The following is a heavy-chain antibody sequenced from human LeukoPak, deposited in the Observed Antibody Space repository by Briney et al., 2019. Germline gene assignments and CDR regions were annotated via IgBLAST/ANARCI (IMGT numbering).Heavy chain of an antibody. CDR1: GGSISSYY. CDR3: ARVNPDYGGNSGYFDY. J-gene: IGHJ4*02. CDR2: IFFSGST. D-gene: IGHD4-23*01. V-gene: IGHV4-59*01. Sequence: SETLSLTCTVSGGSISSYYWSWIRQPPGKGLEWIGNIFFSGSTNYNPSLKSRVTISVDTSKNQFSLKLSSVTAADTAVYYCARVNPDYGGNSGYFDYWGQGTLVTVSS.